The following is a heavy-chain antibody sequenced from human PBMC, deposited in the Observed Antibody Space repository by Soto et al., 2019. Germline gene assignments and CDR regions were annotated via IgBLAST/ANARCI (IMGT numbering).Heavy chain of an antibody. V-gene: IGHV3-74*01. J-gene: IGHJ4*02. D-gene: IGHD4-17*01. CDR3: ATVFDV. Sequence: PGGSLRLSCAASGFTFSSYSMNWVRQAPGKGREWVSRIDTDGGGTSYADSVKGRFTISTDNAENTVYLQMNGLRVEDTAVYYCATVFDVWGQGTLVTVSS. CDR1: GFTFSSYS. CDR2: IDTDGGGT.